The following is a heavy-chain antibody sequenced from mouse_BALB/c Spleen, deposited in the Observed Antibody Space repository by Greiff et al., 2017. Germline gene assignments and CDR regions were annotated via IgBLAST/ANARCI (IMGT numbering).Heavy chain of an antibody. J-gene: IGHJ3*01. CDR3: ARSTMITAFAY. CDR1: GFYITDTY. CDR2: IDPANGNT. Sequence: VQLQQSGAELVKPGASVKLSCTASGFYITDTYMHWVKQRPEQGLEWIGRIDPANGNTKYDPKFQGKATITADTSTNTAYLQLSSLTSEDTAVYYGARSTMITAFAYWGQGTLVTVSA. V-gene: IGHV14-3*02. D-gene: IGHD2-4*01.